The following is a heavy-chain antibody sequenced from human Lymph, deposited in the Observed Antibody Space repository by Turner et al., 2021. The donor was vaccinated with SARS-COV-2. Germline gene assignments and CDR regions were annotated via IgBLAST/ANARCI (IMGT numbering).Heavy chain of an antibody. V-gene: IGHV4-59*01. CDR1: GCSMNSNY. J-gene: IGHJ5*02. D-gene: IGHD2-21*02. Sequence: LLQSGARLVRPLDTLSLTCTVAGCSMNSNYWIWLRQPPGKRLEWIGYIYYRGSTNYNPSLKSRVTISVDTSKNQFSLKLTSVTAADRAMYHCARETVNNWVDPWGQGILVTVSS. CDR3: ARETVNNWVDP. CDR2: IYYRGST.